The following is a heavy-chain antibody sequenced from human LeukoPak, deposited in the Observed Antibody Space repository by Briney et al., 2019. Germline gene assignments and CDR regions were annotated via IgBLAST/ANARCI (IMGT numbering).Heavy chain of an antibody. V-gene: IGHV5-51*01. Sequence: GESLKISCKGSGYSLTNYWIGWVRQMPGKDLEWMGIIYPGDSDPRYSPSFQGQVTISADKSFTTAYLQWNSLKASDTAMYYCARRDSGYEFFDYWGQGTLVTVSS. CDR1: GYSLTNYW. CDR3: ARRDSGYEFFDY. J-gene: IGHJ4*02. CDR2: IYPGDSDP. D-gene: IGHD5-12*01.